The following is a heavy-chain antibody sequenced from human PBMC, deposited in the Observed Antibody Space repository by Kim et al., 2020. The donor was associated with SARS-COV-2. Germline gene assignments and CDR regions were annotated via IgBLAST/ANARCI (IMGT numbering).Heavy chain of an antibody. V-gene: IGHV1-46*01. CDR2: INPSGGST. J-gene: IGHJ4*02. CDR1: GYTFTSYY. CDR3: ARDSGFGELLYYFDY. Sequence: ASVKVSCKASGYTFTSYYMHWVRQAPGQGLEWMGIINPSGGSTSYAQKFQGRVTMTRDTSTSTVYMELSSLRSEDTAVYYCARDSGFGELLYYFDYWGQGTLVTVSS. D-gene: IGHD3-10*01.